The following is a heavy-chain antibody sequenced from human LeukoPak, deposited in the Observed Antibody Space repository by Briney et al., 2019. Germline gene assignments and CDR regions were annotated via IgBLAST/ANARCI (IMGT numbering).Heavy chain of an antibody. J-gene: IGHJ4*02. CDR1: GGSITSYY. CDR3: AGGPGAMVGGAFDY. D-gene: IGHD3-10*01. V-gene: IGHV4-59*08. CDR2: INYSGNT. Sequence: SETLSLTCTVSGGSITSYYWSWIRQPPGKGLEWIGYINYSGNTNYNPSLKSRVTISVDTSKNQFSLKLSSVTAADTAVYYCAGGPGAMVGGAFDYWGQGTLVTVSS.